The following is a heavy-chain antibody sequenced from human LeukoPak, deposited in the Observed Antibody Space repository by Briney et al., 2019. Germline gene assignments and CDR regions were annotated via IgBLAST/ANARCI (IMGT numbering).Heavy chain of an antibody. J-gene: IGHJ4*02. CDR3: ARGPIVGITETKGYFDH. CDR1: GFTFSSYD. V-gene: IGHV3-13*01. Sequence: PGGSLRLSCAASGFTFSSYDMHWVRQATGRGLERVSSIGTAADTYYPGSVKGRFTISRENAKNSLYLQMNSLRAGDTAVYYCARGPIVGITETKGYFDHWGQGILVTVSS. CDR2: IGTAADT. D-gene: IGHD1-7*01.